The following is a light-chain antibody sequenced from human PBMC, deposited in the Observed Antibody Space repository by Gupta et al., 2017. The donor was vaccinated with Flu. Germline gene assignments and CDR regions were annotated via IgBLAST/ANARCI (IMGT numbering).Light chain of an antibody. Sequence: EIVLTQSPATLSLSSGERATLPCRASQSVSSYLDWSQQKPGQAPRLLIYDASNRATGIPPRFSGSGCGTDLALTISIRELEDFAVSYCHQHSNWPPITFGHGTKVDIK. J-gene: IGKJ3*01. V-gene: IGKV3-11*01. CDR1: QSVSSY. CDR3: HQHSNWPPIT. CDR2: DAS.